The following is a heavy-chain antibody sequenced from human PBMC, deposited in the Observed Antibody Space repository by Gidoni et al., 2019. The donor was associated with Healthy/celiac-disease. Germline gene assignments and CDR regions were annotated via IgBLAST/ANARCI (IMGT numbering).Heavy chain of an antibody. CDR3: AKDHGALEI. J-gene: IGHJ3*02. Sequence: LEWVSALSGSGGSTYYADSVKGRFTISRYNSKNTLYLQMNSLRAEDTAVYYCAKDHGALEIWGQGTMATVSS. V-gene: IGHV3-23*01. CDR2: LSGSGGST.